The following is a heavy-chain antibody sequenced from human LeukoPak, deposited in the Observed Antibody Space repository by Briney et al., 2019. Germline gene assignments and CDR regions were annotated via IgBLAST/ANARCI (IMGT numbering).Heavy chain of an antibody. CDR2: INPNNGGT. Sequence: GASVKVSCKASGYTFTGYYMHWVRQAPGQGLEWMGWINPNNGGTKYAQKFQGRVTMTRDTSISTAYMELSRLRSDDTAVYYCARDRDSSGWSSFDYWGQGTLVTVSS. CDR1: GYTFTGYY. J-gene: IGHJ4*02. D-gene: IGHD6-19*01. V-gene: IGHV1-2*02. CDR3: ARDRDSSGWSSFDY.